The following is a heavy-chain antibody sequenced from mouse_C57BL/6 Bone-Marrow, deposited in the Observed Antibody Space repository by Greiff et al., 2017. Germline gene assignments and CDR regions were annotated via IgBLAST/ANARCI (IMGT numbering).Heavy chain of an antibody. CDR2: ISSGSSTI. D-gene: IGHD6-1*01. CDR1: GFTFSDYG. V-gene: IGHV5-17*01. CDR3: ARRFKVASDY. J-gene: IGHJ2*01. Sequence: EVKVVASGGGLVKPGGSLKLSCAASGFTFSDYGMHWVRQAPEKGLEWVAYISSGSSTIYYADTVKGRFTISRDNAKNTLFLQMTSLRSEDTAMYYCARRFKVASDYWGQGTTLTVSS.